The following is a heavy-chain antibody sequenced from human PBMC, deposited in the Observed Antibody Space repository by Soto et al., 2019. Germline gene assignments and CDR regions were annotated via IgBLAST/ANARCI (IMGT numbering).Heavy chain of an antibody. CDR2: IYHSGST. V-gene: IGHV4-30-2*01. CDR3: ARAEWNILTASMPDYFDY. D-gene: IGHD3-9*01. CDR1: GGSISSGGYS. Sequence: QLQLQESGSGLVKPSQTLSLTCAVSGGSISSGGYSWSWIRQPPGKGLEWIGYIYHSGSTYYNPSLKSRVTISVDRSKNQFSLKLSSVTAADTAVYYCARAEWNILTASMPDYFDYWGQGTLVTVSS. J-gene: IGHJ4*02.